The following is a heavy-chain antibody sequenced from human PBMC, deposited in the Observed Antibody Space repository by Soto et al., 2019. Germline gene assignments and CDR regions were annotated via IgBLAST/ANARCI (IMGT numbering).Heavy chain of an antibody. CDR1: GFSFSSYA. V-gene: IGHV3-23*01. CDR2: ISGSGGST. D-gene: IGHD6-19*01. J-gene: IGHJ4*02. Sequence: EVQLLESGGGLVQPGGSLRLSCAASGFSFSSYALRWLRQASGQRVEWVPVISGSGGSTYHADSLKGRFTISRANSKNTRYLQMDTLRGRETAGYYCAKAWKHSSGWAKVDYGGQGTLVTVSS. CDR3: AKAWKHSSGWAKVDY.